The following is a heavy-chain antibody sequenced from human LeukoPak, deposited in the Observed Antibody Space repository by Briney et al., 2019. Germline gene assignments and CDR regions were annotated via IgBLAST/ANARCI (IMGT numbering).Heavy chain of an antibody. CDR1: GGSISSGGHC. CDR3: ASSTAMVLKFDY. CDR2: IYYSGST. V-gene: IGHV4-31*03. J-gene: IGHJ4*02. D-gene: IGHD5-18*01. Sequence: TLSLTCTVSGGSISSGGHCWSWIRQHPGKGLEWIGYIYYSGSTYYNPSLKSRVTISVDTSKNQFSLKLSSVTAADTAVYYCASSTAMVLKFDYWGQGTLVTVSS.